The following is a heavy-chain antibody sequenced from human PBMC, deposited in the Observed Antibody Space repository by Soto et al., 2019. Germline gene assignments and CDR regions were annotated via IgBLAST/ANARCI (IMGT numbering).Heavy chain of an antibody. V-gene: IGHV1-69*13. D-gene: IGHD5-12*01. CDR1: GGTFSSYA. CDR3: ARVRYTQSDAFDI. CDR2: IIPIFGTA. J-gene: IGHJ3*02. Sequence: SVKVSCKASGGTFSSYAISWVRQAPGQGLEWMGGIIPIFGTANYAQKFQGRVTITADESTSTAYMELSSLRSEDTAVYYCARVRYTQSDAFDIWGQGTMVTVSS.